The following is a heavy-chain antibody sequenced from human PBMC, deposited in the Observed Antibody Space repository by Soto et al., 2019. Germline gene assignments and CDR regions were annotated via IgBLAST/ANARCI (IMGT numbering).Heavy chain of an antibody. CDR2: IDPSDSYT. D-gene: IGHD2-15*01. J-gene: IGHJ4*02. Sequence: PGASLKISCKGSGYSFTSYWISWVRQMPGKGLEWMGRIDPSDSYTNYSPSFQGHVTISADKSISTAYLQWSSLKASDTAMYYCARLARYCSGGSCYQYYWGQGTLVTVSS. CDR1: GYSFTSYW. CDR3: ARLARYCSGGSCYQYY. V-gene: IGHV5-10-1*01.